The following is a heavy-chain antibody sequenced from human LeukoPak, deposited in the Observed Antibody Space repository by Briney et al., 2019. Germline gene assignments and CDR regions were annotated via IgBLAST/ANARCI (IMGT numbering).Heavy chain of an antibody. Sequence: SETLSLTCTVSGGSISSGDYYWSWIRQPPGKGLEWIGYIYYSGSTYYNPSLKSRVTISVDTSKNQFSLKLSSVTAADTAVYYCASYCSGGSCSRGNWFDPWGQGTLVTVSS. CDR1: GGSISSGDYY. CDR2: IYYSGST. J-gene: IGHJ5*02. D-gene: IGHD2-15*01. V-gene: IGHV4-30-4*01. CDR3: ASYCSGGSCSRGNWFDP.